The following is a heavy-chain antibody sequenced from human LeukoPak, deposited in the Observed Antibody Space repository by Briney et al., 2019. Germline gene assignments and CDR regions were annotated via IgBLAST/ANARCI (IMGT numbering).Heavy chain of an antibody. Sequence: PSETLSLTCAVYGGSFSGYYWSWIRQPPGKGLEWIGEINHSGSTNYNPSLKSRVTISVDTSKNQFSLKLSSVTAADTAVYYCARHGYNSITVVRGVSARFDPWGQGTLVTVSS. CDR2: INHSGST. CDR3: ARHGYNSITVVRGVSARFDP. V-gene: IGHV4-34*01. CDR1: GGSFSGYY. D-gene: IGHD3-10*01. J-gene: IGHJ5*02.